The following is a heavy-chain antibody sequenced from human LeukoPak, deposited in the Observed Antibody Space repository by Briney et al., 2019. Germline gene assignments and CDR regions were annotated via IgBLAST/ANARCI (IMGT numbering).Heavy chain of an antibody. J-gene: IGHJ5*02. CDR2: ISAYNGNT. D-gene: IGHD3-22*01. Sequence: ASVKVSCKASGYTFTSYGISWVRQAPGQGVEWMGWISAYNGNTNYAQKLQGRITMTTDTSTSTAYMELRSLRSDDTAVYYCARDHSRGDWFDPWGQGTLVTVSS. CDR1: GYTFTSYG. V-gene: IGHV1-18*04. CDR3: ARDHSRGDWFDP.